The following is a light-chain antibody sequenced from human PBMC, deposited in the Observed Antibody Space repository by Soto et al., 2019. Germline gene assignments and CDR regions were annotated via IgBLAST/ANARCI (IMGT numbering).Light chain of an antibody. CDR3: YSHTRTNTRV. CDR1: SSDVGGYKY. V-gene: IGLV2-14*01. Sequence: QSALTQPASVSGSPGQSITISCTGTSSDVGGYKYVSWYQHHPGKAPKLMIYEVSNRPSGVSNRFSGSKSGNTASLTISGLQPEDEADYYCYSHTRTNTRVFGGGTKLTVL. CDR2: EVS. J-gene: IGLJ2*01.